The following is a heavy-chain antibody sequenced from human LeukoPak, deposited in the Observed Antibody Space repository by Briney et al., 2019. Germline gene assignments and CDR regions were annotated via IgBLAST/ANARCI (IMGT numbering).Heavy chain of an antibody. CDR2: IIPIFGTA. D-gene: IGHD3-3*01. CDR1: GGTFSSYA. Sequence: SVKVSCKASGGTFSSYAISWVRQAPGQGLKWMGGIIPIFGTANYAQKFQGRVTITTDESTSTAYMELSSLRSEDTAVYYCARGPTTIFGVVRGYYYMNVWGKGTTVTVSS. CDR3: ARGPTTIFGVVRGYYYMNV. V-gene: IGHV1-69*05. J-gene: IGHJ6*03.